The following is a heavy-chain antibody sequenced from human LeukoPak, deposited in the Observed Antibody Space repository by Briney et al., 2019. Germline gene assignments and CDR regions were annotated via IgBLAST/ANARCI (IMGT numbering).Heavy chain of an antibody. CDR2: IYYTGTT. D-gene: IGHD6-19*01. J-gene: IGHJ5*02. V-gene: IGHV4-31*01. CDR3: ARGPSPKSRIAVAGNWFDP. Sequence: SQTLSLTCTVSGGPTSSGGYYWSWIRQHRGRGLEWIGYIYYTGTTYYNPSIKSPDTISVDTSKNQFSLKLSSVTAADTAVYYCARGPSPKSRIAVAGNWFDPWGQGTLVTVSS. CDR1: GGPTSSGGYY.